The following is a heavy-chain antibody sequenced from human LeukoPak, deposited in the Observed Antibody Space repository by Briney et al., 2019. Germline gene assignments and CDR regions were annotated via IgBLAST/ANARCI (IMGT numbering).Heavy chain of an antibody. CDR1: GGSINSYY. CDR2: IYYSGRT. D-gene: IGHD1-26*01. Sequence: SETLSLTCTVSGGSINSYYWLWLRQPPGKGLEWMGDIYYSGRTDYNPSLKSRVITSLDTSKNQISLNLSSVTAADTAVYYCARPHAMGSRSPLRYWGQGTLVTVSS. J-gene: IGHJ4*02. CDR3: ARPHAMGSRSPLRY. V-gene: IGHV4-59*01.